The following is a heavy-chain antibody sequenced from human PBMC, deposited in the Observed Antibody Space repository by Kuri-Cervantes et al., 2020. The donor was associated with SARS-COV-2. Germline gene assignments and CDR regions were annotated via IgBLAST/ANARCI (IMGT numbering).Heavy chain of an antibody. Sequence: GESLKISCEASGFTFSSYAMRWVRQVPGKGLEWVANIDQDGYEKYFVDSVKGRFSISRDNAKNSLFLQMNSLRAEDTAIYFCARPSLNTGSYFPDWGQGTLVTVSS. J-gene: IGHJ4*02. CDR2: IDQDGYEK. CDR1: GFTFSSYA. CDR3: ARPSLNTGSYFPD. V-gene: IGHV3-7*03. D-gene: IGHD1-26*01.